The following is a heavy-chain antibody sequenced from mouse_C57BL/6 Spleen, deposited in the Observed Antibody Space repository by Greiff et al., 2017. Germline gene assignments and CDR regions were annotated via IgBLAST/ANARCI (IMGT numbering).Heavy chain of an antibody. V-gene: IGHV5-9*01. D-gene: IGHD4-1*01. J-gene: IGHJ2*01. Sequence: EVNVVESGGGLVKPGGSLKLSCAASGFTFSSYTMSWVRQTPEKRLEWVATISGGGGNTYYPDSVKGRFTISRDNAKNTLYLQMSSLRSEDTALYYCAGRGLGRSYFADWGQGTTRTVSS. CDR1: GFTFSSYT. CDR3: AGRGLGRSYFAD. CDR2: ISGGGGNT.